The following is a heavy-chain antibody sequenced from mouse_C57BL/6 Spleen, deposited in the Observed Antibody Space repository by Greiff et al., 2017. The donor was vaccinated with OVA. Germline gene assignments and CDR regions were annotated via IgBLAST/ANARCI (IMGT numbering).Heavy chain of an antibody. Sequence: QVQLQQPGAELLKPGASVRISCKASGYTFTSYWITWVKRRPGQGLGWIGAIYPGSGSTNYNEKFKSKATRTVETSSSTAYMQLSSLTSEDSAVYYCARPYHATYAMDYWGQGTSVTVSS. CDR2: IYPGSGST. D-gene: IGHD2-10*01. CDR3: ARPYHATYAMDY. V-gene: IGHV1-55*01. J-gene: IGHJ4*01. CDR1: GYTFTSYW.